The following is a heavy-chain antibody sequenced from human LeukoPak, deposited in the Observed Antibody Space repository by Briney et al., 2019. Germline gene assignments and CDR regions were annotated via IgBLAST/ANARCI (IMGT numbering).Heavy chain of an antibody. CDR1: GFTFSDYA. J-gene: IGHJ4*02. D-gene: IGHD2-2*01. CDR2: VSYDGSNI. V-gene: IGHV3-30*04. Sequence: PGRSLRLSCADSGFTFSDYALHWVRQAPGKGLEWVAVVSYDGSNIYYADSVKGRFTISRDNSKNTLYLQMSSLRAEDTAVYYCARDPRAYCSSTSCYAFDYWGQGTLVTVSS. CDR3: ARDPRAYCSSTSCYAFDY.